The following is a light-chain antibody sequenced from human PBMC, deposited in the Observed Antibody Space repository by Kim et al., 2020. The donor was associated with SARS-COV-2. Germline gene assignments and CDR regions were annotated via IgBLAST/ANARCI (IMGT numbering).Light chain of an antibody. CDR1: QSISSL. Sequence: DIQMTQSPSTLSASVGDRVTITCRASQSISSLLAWYQQKPGKAPKLLIYKASSLESGVPSRFSGSGSGTEFTLTISSLQPDDFATYYCQQYNSYSRTFGQRTKVDIK. CDR2: KAS. CDR3: QQYNSYSRT. J-gene: IGKJ1*01. V-gene: IGKV1-5*03.